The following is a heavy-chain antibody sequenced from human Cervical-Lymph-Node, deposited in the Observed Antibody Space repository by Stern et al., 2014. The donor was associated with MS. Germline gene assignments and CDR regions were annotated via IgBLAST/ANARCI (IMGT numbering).Heavy chain of an antibody. Sequence: EVQLVESGPEVKRPGESLKISCQASGYTFTSYWIGWVRQMPGKGLEWIAIIFPGGSDIRYSPSFQGQVPISADKSSSTAYLQWNNLKDSDTAIYYCARQRYFDYWGQGTLVTVSS. CDR3: ARQRYFDY. CDR1: GYTFTSYW. J-gene: IGHJ4*02. V-gene: IGHV5-51*01. CDR2: IFPGGSDI.